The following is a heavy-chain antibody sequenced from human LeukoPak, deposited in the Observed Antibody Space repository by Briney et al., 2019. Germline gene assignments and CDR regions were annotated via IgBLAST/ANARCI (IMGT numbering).Heavy chain of an antibody. V-gene: IGHV4-59*01. CDR3: ARDHYEYGAFDI. CDR2: IYYSGST. J-gene: IGHJ3*02. D-gene: IGHD4-17*01. Sequence: SETLSLTCTVSGGSISSYYWSWIRQPPGKGLEWIGYIYYSGSTNYNPSLKSRVTISVDTSKNQFSLKLSSVTAADTAVYYCARDHYEYGAFDIWGQGTMVTVSS. CDR1: GGSISSYY.